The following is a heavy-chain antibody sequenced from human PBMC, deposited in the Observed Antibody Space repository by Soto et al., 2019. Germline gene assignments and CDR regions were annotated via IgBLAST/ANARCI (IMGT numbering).Heavy chain of an antibody. Sequence: EVQLVESGGGLVQPGRSLRLSCAASGFTFDDYAMHWVRQAPGKGLEWVSSITWDSGRITYADSLNGRFTISRDNTKNSLYRQMDSLSPEDTAFYYCEKAHLLGTRGTWGFDCWGQETLFTVSS. J-gene: IGHJ4*02. D-gene: IGHD3-16*01. CDR2: ITWDSGRI. V-gene: IGHV3-9*01. CDR1: GFTFDDYA. CDR3: EKAHLLGTRGTWGFDC.